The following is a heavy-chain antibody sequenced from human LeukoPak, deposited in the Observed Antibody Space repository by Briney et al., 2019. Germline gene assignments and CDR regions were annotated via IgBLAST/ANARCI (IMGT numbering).Heavy chain of an antibody. V-gene: IGHV4-59*01. CDR3: AKITPGDEARERFNWFDP. CDR1: GGSISSYY. D-gene: IGHD4-17*01. Sequence: SETLSLTCAVSGGSISSYYWSWIRQPPGKGLEWIGGIYYSGSTNYNPSLKSRVTISVDTSKNQFSLKLSSVTAADTAVYYCAKITPGDEARERFNWFDPWGQGTLVTVSS. J-gene: IGHJ5*02. CDR2: IYYSGST.